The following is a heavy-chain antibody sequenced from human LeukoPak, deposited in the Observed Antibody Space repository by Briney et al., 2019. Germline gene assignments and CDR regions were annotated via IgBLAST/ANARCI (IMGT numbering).Heavy chain of an antibody. J-gene: IGHJ5*02. V-gene: IGHV1-46*01. CDR3: ARGSDSSGYYYLNYFDP. D-gene: IGHD3-22*01. CDR1: GYTFTRYY. CDR2: INPSGGST. Sequence: ASVKVSCKASGYTFTRYYMHWVRQAPGQGLEWMGIINPSGGSTSYAQKFQGRVTMTRDTSTSTAYMELSSLRSEDTAVYYCARGSDSSGYYYLNYFDPWGQGTLVTVSS.